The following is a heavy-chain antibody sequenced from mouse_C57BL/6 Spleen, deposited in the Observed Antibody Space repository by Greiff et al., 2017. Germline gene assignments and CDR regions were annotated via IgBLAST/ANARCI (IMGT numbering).Heavy chain of an antibody. J-gene: IGHJ1*03. CDR1: GYAFSSYW. Sequence: VQLQQSGAELVKPGASVKISCKASGYAFSSYWMNWVKQRPGKGLEWIGQIYPGDGDTNYNGKFKGKATLTAAKSSSTAYMQLSSLTSEESAVYFCARGGSSLWYFDVWGTGTTVTVSS. D-gene: IGHD1-1*01. V-gene: IGHV1-80*01. CDR3: ARGGSSLWYFDV. CDR2: IYPGDGDT.